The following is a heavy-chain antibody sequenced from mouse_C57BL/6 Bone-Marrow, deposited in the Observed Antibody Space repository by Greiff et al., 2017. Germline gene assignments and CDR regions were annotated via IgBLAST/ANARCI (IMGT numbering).Heavy chain of an antibody. J-gene: IGHJ3*01. CDR2: ISGGGGST. CDR3: AREDGYDVWFAY. CDR1: GFTFSSYT. Sequence: EVKLMESGGGLVKPGGSLKLSCAASGFTFSSYTMSWVRQTPEKRLEWVATISGGGGSTYYPDSVKGRFTISRDNAKNTLYLQMSSLRSEDTALYYCAREDGYDVWFAYWGQGTLVTVSA. V-gene: IGHV5-9*01. D-gene: IGHD2-2*01.